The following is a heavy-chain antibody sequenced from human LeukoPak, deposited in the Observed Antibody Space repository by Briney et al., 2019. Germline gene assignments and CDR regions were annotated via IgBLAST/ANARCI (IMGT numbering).Heavy chain of an antibody. CDR1: VGSLSRYY. D-gene: IGHD1-26*01. V-gene: IGHV4-59*01. CDR3: ARDYQMSGTYSYYFDY. Sequence: PSETLSLTCTVSVGSLSRYYWSSVRQPPGTRLEWIGYIYYSSITNYNPSLKSRVTISVDTSKNQFSLQMSSVTAADTAMYYCARDYQMSGTYSYYFDYWGQGTLVTVSS. J-gene: IGHJ4*02. CDR2: IYYSSIT.